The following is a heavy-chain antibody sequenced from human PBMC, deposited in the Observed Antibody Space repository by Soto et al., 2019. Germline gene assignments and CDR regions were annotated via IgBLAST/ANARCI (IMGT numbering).Heavy chain of an antibody. CDR3: ESDEVAASDSYGLDV. CDR1: GFTLSNYG. V-gene: IGHV3-33*08. J-gene: IGHJ6*02. Sequence: GGSLRLSCAASGFTLSNYGMHWVRQAPLKGLEWVAIIWHDGNNKYYADSVRGRFIISRDNCKNRRFMEMNCGRAEDTAVYYWESDEVAASDSYGLDVWGQGAPVTVSS. D-gene: IGHD1-26*01. CDR2: IWHDGNNK.